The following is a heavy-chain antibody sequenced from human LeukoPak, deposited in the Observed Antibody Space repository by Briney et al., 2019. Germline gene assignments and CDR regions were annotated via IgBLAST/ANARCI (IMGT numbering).Heavy chain of an antibody. V-gene: IGHV4-4*07. D-gene: IGHD6-13*01. CDR2: IYTSGNT. J-gene: IGHJ6*02. Sequence: PSETLSLTCTVSGGSISSYYWSWIRQPPGKGLEWIGHIYTSGNTNCTPSLKSRATMSVDTSKNQFSLKLSSVTAAATAVYYSARDLQYTSSWYTNLFRYCYDGMDVWGQGTTVTVSS. CDR1: GGSISSYY. CDR3: ARDLQYTSSWYTNLFRYCYDGMDV.